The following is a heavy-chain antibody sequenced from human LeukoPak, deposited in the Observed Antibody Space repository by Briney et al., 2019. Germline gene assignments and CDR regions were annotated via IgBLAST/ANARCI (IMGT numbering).Heavy chain of an antibody. V-gene: IGHV4-59*01. CDR2: IYYSGST. D-gene: IGHD3-3*01. CDR1: GGSISSYY. CDR3: ARSPRQGYYDQYYYGMDV. Sequence: SDTLSLTGTVSGGSISSYYWSWILQPPGKGLEWMGYIYYSGSTNYNPSLKSRVTISVDTSKNQFSLKLSSVTAADTAVYYCARSPRQGYYDQYYYGMDVWGQGTTVTVSS. J-gene: IGHJ6*02.